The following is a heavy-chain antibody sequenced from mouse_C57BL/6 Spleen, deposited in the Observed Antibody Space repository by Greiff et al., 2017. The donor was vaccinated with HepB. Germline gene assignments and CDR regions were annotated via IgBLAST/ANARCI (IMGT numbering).Heavy chain of an antibody. CDR1: GYSITSGYY. CDR2: ISYDGSN. CDR3: ARGGYGIFDY. V-gene: IGHV3-6*01. Sequence: DVKLQESGPGLVKPSQSLSLTCSVTGYSITSGYYWNWIRQFPGNKLEWMGYISYDGSNNYNPSLKNRISITRDTSKNQFFLKLNSVTTEDTATYYCARGGYGIFDYWGQGTTLTVSS. D-gene: IGHD2-1*01. J-gene: IGHJ2*01.